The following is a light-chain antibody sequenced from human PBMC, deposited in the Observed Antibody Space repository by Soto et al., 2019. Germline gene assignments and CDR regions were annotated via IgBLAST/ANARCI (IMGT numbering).Light chain of an antibody. V-gene: IGLV1-51*02. CDR2: ENN. J-gene: IGLJ3*02. Sequence: QSVLTQPPSVSAAPGQKVTISCSGSSSNIGNNYVSWYQQLPGTAPKLLIYENNNGPSGIPYRCSGSNSGTSATLGISGLQPGDEADYYCGAWDSSLSDWVFGGGTKLTVL. CDR3: GAWDSSLSDWV. CDR1: SSNIGNNY.